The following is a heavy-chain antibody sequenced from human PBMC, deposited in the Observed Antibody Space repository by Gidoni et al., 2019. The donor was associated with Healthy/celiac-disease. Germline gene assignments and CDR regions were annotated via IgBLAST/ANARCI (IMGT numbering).Heavy chain of an antibody. J-gene: IGHJ4*02. CDR3: ARDLYDSSGYYDY. CDR1: GFTFSSYG. Sequence: QVQLVESGGGVVQPGRSLRLSCAASGFTFSSYGMHLVRQAPGKGLEWVAVIWYDGSNKYYADSVKGRFTISRDNSKNTLYLQMNSLRAEDTAVYYCARDLYDSSGYYDYWGQGTLVTVSS. D-gene: IGHD3-22*01. V-gene: IGHV3-33*01. CDR2: IWYDGSNK.